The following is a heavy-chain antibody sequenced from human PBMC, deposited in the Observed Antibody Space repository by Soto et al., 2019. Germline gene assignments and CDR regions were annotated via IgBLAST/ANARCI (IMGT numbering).Heavy chain of an antibody. CDR1: GYTFTGYY. Sequence: QVQLVQSGAEVKKPGASVKVSCKASGYTFTGYYMPWVRQAPGQGLEWMGWINPNSCGTNYAQKFQGWVTMTRDTSINTAYMELSRLRSDDTAVYYCAVAARTRYYYYYYGMDVWGQGTTVTVSS. V-gene: IGHV1-2*04. CDR3: AVAARTRYYYYYYGMDV. CDR2: INPNSCGT. D-gene: IGHD6-6*01. J-gene: IGHJ6*02.